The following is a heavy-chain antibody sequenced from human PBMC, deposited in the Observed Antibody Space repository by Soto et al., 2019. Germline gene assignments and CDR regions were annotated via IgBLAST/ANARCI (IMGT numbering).Heavy chain of an antibody. CDR2: IYPSGST. Sequence: QLQLQESGSGLVKPSQTLSLTCAVSGGSISSGGYSWSWIRQPPGKGLEWIGYIYPSGSTYYNPSLKSRCSLSVNRAKTRFSRKLSSVTAADTAVYYCARVRGPDGGGDCYPPTPNWFDPCGQGTLVTVSS. D-gene: IGHD2-21*02. CDR3: ARVRGPDGGGDCYPPTPNWFDP. CDR1: GGSISSGGYS. V-gene: IGHV4-30-2*01. J-gene: IGHJ5*02.